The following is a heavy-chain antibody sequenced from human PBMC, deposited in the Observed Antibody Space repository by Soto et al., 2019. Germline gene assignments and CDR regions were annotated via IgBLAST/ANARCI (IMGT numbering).Heavy chain of an antibody. CDR2: IYHTGAT. D-gene: IGHD3-9*01. CDR1: GGSISSSAYY. V-gene: IGHV4-31*03. CDR3: ARYIFTGSFDD. J-gene: IGHJ4*02. Sequence: QVQLQESGPGLLKPSQTLSLTCTVSGGSISSSAYYWSWIRQHPGKGLEWIGYIYHTGATYYNPSLRSRVSISVDTSKNLFSLMLRSVTAADTAVYYCARYIFTGSFDDWGQGTLVTVSS.